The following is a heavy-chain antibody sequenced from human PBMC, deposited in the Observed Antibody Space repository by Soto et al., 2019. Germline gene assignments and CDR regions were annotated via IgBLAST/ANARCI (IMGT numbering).Heavy chain of an antibody. CDR3: ARRPPHSHGDFVTYYFDY. CDR1: GYIFTDHL. D-gene: IGHD4-17*01. J-gene: IGHJ4*01. V-gene: IGHV1-2*02. CDR2: VHPDSGGT. Sequence: ASVKVSCKTSGYIFTDHLIHWVRQSPGQGLQWVGWVHPDSGGTNVAQAFQDRVTMTADTSITTAYMDLARLRPDDTAIFYCARRPPHSHGDFVTYYFDYWGRGTLVTVSS.